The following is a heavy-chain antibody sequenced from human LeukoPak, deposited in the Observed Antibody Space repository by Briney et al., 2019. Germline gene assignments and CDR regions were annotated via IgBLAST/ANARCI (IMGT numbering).Heavy chain of an antibody. Sequence: SGGSLRLSCAASGFTVSSNYMSWVRQAPGKGLEWVSVIYSGGSTYYADSVKGRFTISRDNSKNTLYLQMSSLRAEDTAVYYCVKDSGSYFYDCWGQGTLVTVSS. V-gene: IGHV3-66*01. D-gene: IGHD1-26*01. CDR1: GFTVSSNY. CDR3: VKDSGSYFYDC. J-gene: IGHJ4*02. CDR2: IYSGGST.